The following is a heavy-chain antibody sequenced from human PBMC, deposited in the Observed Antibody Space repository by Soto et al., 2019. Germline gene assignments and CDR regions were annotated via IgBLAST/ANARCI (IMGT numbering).Heavy chain of an antibody. CDR1: GFTFSSYG. Sequence: QVQLVESGGGVVQPGRSLRLSCAASGFTFSSYGMHWVRQAPGKGLEWVAVISYDGSNKYYADSVKGRFTISRDNSKNTLYLQMNSLRAEDTAVYYCAKGFAGAAADLGMDVWGQGTTVTVSS. D-gene: IGHD6-13*01. CDR3: AKGFAGAAADLGMDV. V-gene: IGHV3-30*18. CDR2: ISYDGSNK. J-gene: IGHJ6*02.